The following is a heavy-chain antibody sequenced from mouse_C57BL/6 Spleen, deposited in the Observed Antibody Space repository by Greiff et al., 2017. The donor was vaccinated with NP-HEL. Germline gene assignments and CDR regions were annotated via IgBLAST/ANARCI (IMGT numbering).Heavy chain of an antibody. CDR3: ARGGNYDTWFAY. D-gene: IGHD2-1*01. J-gene: IGHJ3*01. CDR2: ISDDGSN. CDR1: GYSITSGYY. V-gene: IGHV3-6*01. Sequence: EVKLQESGPGLVKPSQSLSLTCSVTGYSITSGYYWNWNRQFPGNKLEWTGYISDDGSNNYNPSVKNRISITRDTSKNQFFLKLNSVTTEDTATYYCARGGNYDTWFAYWGQGTLVTVSA.